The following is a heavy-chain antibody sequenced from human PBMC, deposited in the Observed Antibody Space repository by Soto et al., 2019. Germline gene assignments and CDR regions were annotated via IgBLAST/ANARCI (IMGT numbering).Heavy chain of an antibody. V-gene: IGHV3-48*02. CDR2: ISPGGDRI. CDR3: TKSADSAGWGVDF. Sequence: GGSLRLSCIDSGVMFDSYAMNWVRQAPGKGLEWVSYISPGGDRIYYAESLKGRITISRDNARNSLSLQMNILSDEDTAVYYCTKSADSAGWGVDFWGQGTLVTVSS. CDR1: GVMFDSYA. J-gene: IGHJ4*02. D-gene: IGHD6-19*01.